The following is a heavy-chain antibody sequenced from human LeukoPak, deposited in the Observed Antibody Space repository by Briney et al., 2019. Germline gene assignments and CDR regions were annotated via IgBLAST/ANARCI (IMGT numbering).Heavy chain of an antibody. Sequence: GSVRASCKVSGYTLTELSMHWVRPAPGKRLEWMGGFDPEDGETIYAQKFQGRVTMTEDTSTDTAYMELSSLRSEDTAVYYCATSIAARRFIDYWGPGTLGTVSS. CDR3: ATSIAARRFIDY. CDR1: GYTLTELS. V-gene: IGHV1-24*01. D-gene: IGHD6-6*01. CDR2: FDPEDGET. J-gene: IGHJ4*03.